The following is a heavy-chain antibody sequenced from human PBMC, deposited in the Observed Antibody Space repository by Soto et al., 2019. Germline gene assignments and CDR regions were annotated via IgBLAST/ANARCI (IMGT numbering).Heavy chain of an antibody. CDR1: GYTFTSYY. V-gene: IGHV1-46*01. Sequence: QVQLVQSGAEVKKPGASVKVSCKASGYTFTSYYMHWVRQAPGQGLEWMGIINPRGGSTSYAQKFHGRVTMTRDTSTSTVYMELSSVRFEDTAVYYCARAIVVVNAIPPGGYYFGYWGQGTLVTVSS. CDR2: INPRGGST. J-gene: IGHJ4*02. CDR3: ARAIVVVNAIPPGGYYFGY. D-gene: IGHD2-21*01.